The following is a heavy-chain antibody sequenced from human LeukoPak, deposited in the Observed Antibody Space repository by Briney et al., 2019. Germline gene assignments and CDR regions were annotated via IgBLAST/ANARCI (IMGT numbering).Heavy chain of an antibody. CDR1: GFTFTGSA. J-gene: IGHJ6*02. Sequence: GTSVKVSCKASGFTFTGSAVQWVRQARGQRLEWIGWIVVGRGNTNYAQKFQERVTITRDMSTSTAYMELSSLRSEDTAVYYCARVSGWYHNGYYGMDVWGQGTTVTVSS. CDR3: ARVSGWYHNGYYGMDV. CDR2: IVVGRGNT. V-gene: IGHV1-58*01. D-gene: IGHD6-19*01.